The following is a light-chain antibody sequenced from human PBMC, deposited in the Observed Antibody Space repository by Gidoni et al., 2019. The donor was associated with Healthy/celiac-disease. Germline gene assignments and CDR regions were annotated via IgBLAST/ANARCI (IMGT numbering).Light chain of an antibody. CDR2: DAS. J-gene: IGKJ1*01. CDR1: QSVSSY. CDR3: QQRSNWPPTWT. Sequence: EIVLTQSPATLSLSPGERATLSCRASQSVSSYLAWYQQKPGQAPRLLIYDASNRATGIPARFSGSVSGTDFTLTISSLEPEDFAVYYCQQRSNWPPTWTFGQXTKVEIK. V-gene: IGKV3-11*01.